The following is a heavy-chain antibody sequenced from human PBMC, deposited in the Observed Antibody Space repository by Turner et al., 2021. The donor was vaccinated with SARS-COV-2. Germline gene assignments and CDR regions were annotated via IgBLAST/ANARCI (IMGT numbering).Heavy chain of an antibody. CDR3: ASDAYGSSPTVRWFDP. D-gene: IGHD6-13*01. Sequence: EVQLVESGGGLVQPGVSLRLSCAASGFTVSSSYMSWVRQAPGKGLEWVSVIYSGGDTYYADSVRGRFTVSRDSSKNTLYLQMTSLRVEDTAVYYWASDAYGSSPTVRWFDPPGQGTLVTVSS. V-gene: IGHV3-66*01. J-gene: IGHJ5*02. CDR2: IYSGGDT. CDR1: GFTVSSSY.